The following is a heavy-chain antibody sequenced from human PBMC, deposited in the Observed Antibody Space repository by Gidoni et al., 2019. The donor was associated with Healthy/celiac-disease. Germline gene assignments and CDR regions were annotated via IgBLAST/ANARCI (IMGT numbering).Heavy chain of an antibody. J-gene: IGHJ4*02. CDR3: ARQYYDILTGFNSYFDY. V-gene: IGHV3-53*04. CDR2: IYIGGST. CDR1: GFTVRSNY. D-gene: IGHD3-9*01. Sequence: EVQLVESGGGLVQPGGSLRLSCAASGFTVRSNYMSWVRQAPGKGLEWVSVIYIGGSTYYADSVKGLFTISRHNSKNTLYLQMNSLRAEDTAVYYCARQYYDILTGFNSYFDYWGQGTLVTVSS.